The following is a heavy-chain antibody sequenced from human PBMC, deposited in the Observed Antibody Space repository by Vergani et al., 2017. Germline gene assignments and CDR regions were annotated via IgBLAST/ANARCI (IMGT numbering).Heavy chain of an antibody. CDR1: GFSIDNGYY. Sequence: QVQLQESGPGLVKPSETLSLTCAVSGFSIDNGYYWDWIRQPPGKGLEWIGYIYYSGSTNYNPSLKSRVTISVDTSKNQFSLKLSSVTAADTAVYYCARAGGYCSGGSCLYMSGYYYYGMDVWGQGTTVTVSS. D-gene: IGHD2-15*01. J-gene: IGHJ6*02. V-gene: IGHV4-59*01. CDR3: ARAGGYCSGGSCLYMSGYYYYGMDV. CDR2: IYYSGST.